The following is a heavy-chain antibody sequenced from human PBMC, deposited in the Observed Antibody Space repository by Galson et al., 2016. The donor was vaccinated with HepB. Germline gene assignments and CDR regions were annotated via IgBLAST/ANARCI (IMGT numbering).Heavy chain of an antibody. V-gene: IGHV3-33*01. J-gene: IGHJ3*02. CDR1: GITFSIYG. Sequence: SLRLSCAASGITFSIYGMHWVRQAPGKGLEWVAVIWYDGSKKDYADSVKGRFTISSDNSKKPLYLQMNSLRAEDTAVYYCTRVRRPWGMGRKDAFDIWGQGTMVTVSS. CDR2: IWYDGSKK. D-gene: IGHD2-8*01. CDR3: TRVRRPWGMGRKDAFDI.